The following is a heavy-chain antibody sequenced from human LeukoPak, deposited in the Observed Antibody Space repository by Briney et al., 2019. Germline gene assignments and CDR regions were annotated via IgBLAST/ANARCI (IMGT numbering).Heavy chain of an antibody. J-gene: IGHJ4*02. V-gene: IGHV3-21*01. D-gene: IGHD2-15*01. CDR1: GFTFSTYS. CDR3: ARCSGGSCYHSDDY. Sequence: GGSLRLSCAASGFTFSTYSMNWVRQAPGKGLEWVSSISSGGRYIYYADSVKGRFTISRDNAKNSLYLQMNSVRAEDTALYYCARCSGGSCYHSDDYWSQGTLVTAS. CDR2: ISSGGRYI.